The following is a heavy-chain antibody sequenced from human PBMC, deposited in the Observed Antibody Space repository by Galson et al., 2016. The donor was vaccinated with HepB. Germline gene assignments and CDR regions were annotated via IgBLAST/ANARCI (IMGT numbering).Heavy chain of an antibody. Sequence: SETLSLTCTVSGASISGYYLSWIRQPPGKGLEWIGYIYYSGRTNYNPSLKSRVTISVDTSKNQFSLKLSSVTAADTAVYYCARDDSGGWDGFQYGMDVWGQGTTVTVSS. CDR2: IYYSGRT. D-gene: IGHD6-19*01. V-gene: IGHV4-59*01. CDR1: GASISGYY. J-gene: IGHJ6*02. CDR3: ARDDSGGWDGFQYGMDV.